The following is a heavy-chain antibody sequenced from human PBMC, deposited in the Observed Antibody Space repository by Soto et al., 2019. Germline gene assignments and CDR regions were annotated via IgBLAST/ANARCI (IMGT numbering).Heavy chain of an antibody. J-gene: IGHJ6*02. CDR3: ASDYGGRQGSHFYYGMDV. CDR1: GGSISSGDYY. D-gene: IGHD4-17*01. V-gene: IGHV4-30-4*01. Sequence: PSETLSLTCTVSGGSISSGDYYWSWIRQPPGKGLEWIGYIYYSGSTYYNPSLKSRVTISVDTSKNQFSLKLSSVTAADTAVYYCASDYGGRQGSHFYYGMDVWGQGTTVTVSS. CDR2: IYYSGST.